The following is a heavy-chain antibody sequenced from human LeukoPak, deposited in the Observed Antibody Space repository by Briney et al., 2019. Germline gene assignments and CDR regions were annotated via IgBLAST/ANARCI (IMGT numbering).Heavy chain of an antibody. Sequence: SETLSLTCTVSGGSIRTYYWSWIRQPPGKGLEWIGYIYYSGSTNYNPSLKSRVTISVDTSKNQFSLNLGSVTAADTAVYYCARNYGDSSGFDYWGQGTLVTVSS. CDR3: ARNYGDSSGFDY. J-gene: IGHJ4*02. CDR2: IYYSGST. V-gene: IGHV4-59*01. D-gene: IGHD4-17*01. CDR1: GGSIRTYY.